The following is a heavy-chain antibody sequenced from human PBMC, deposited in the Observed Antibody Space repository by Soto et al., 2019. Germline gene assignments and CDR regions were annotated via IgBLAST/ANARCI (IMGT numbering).Heavy chain of an antibody. CDR1: GFTFSSYG. J-gene: IGHJ4*02. CDR3: AREGRGQHITRNFDY. Sequence: SLRLSCAASGFTFSSYGMHWVRQAPGKGLEWVAVISYDGSNKYYADSVKGRFTISRDNSKNTLSLQMNSLRAEDSAVYYCAREGRGQHITRNFDYWGQGTLVTVSS. D-gene: IGHD1-20*01. CDR2: ISYDGSNK. V-gene: IGHV3-30*03.